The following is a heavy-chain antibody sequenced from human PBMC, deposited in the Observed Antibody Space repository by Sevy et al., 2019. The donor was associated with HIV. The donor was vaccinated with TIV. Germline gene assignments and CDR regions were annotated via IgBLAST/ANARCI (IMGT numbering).Heavy chain of an antibody. V-gene: IGHV1-24*01. CDR2: FDPEDGET. D-gene: IGHD1-26*01. CDR3: ATGRFRVGAPPEGYLQH. J-gene: IGHJ1*01. CDR1: GYTLTELS. Sequence: ASVKVSCKVSGYTLTELSMNWVRQAPGKGLEWMGGFDPEDGETIYAQKFQGRVTMTEDTSTDTAYMELSSLRSEDTAVYCCATGRFRVGAPPEGYLQHWGQGTLVTVSS.